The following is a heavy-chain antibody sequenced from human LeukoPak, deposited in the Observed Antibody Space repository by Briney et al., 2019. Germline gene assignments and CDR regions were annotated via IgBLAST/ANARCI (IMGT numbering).Heavy chain of an antibody. CDR1: GFTFRSYR. D-gene: IGHD2-2*01. CDR3: ARAGYCTSNSCYSPNFYYMDV. V-gene: IGHV3-7*01. Sequence: GGSLRLSCAASGFTFRSYRMSWVRQAPGKGLEWVANIKEDANEEYYVDSVRGRFIISRDNAKNSQFLQMYSLRADDTAVYYCARAGYCTSNSCYSPNFYYMDVWGKGTTVAVSS. CDR2: IKEDANEE. J-gene: IGHJ6*03.